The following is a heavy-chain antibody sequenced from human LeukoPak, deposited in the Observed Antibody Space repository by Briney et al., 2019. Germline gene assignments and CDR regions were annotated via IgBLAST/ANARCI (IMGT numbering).Heavy chain of an antibody. CDR2: IYTSGST. CDR1: GGSISSGSYY. Sequence: PSQTLSLTCTVSGGSISSGSYYWSWIRQPAGKGLEWIERIYTSGSTNYNPSLKSRVTISVDTSKNQFSLKLSSVTAADTAVYYCARGGRGPFDYWGQGTLVTVSS. V-gene: IGHV4-61*02. CDR3: ARGGRGPFDY. J-gene: IGHJ4*02.